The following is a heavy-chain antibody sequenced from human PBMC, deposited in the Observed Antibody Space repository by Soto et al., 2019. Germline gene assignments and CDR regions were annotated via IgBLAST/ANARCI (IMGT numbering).Heavy chain of an antibody. V-gene: IGHV4-59*01. D-gene: IGHD5-18*01. Sequence: SETLSLTCTVSGGSISSYYWSWIRQSPGKGLEWIGYIYYSGSTNYNPSLKSRVTISVDTSKNQFSLKLSSVTAADTAVYYCARFEGGYSYGSFDYWGQGTLVTVSS. CDR3: ARFEGGYSYGSFDY. CDR1: GGSISSYY. J-gene: IGHJ4*02. CDR2: IYYSGST.